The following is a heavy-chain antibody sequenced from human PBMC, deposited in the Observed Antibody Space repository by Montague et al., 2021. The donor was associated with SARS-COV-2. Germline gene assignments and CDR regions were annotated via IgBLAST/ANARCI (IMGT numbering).Heavy chain of an antibody. V-gene: IGHV4-39*01. CDR3: ARRLTGLEPPFDP. CDR2: MYYSWST. CDR1: VHSIIVDLRH. D-gene: IGHD1-1*01. J-gene: IGHJ5*02. Sequence: SETLSLTCAVAVHSIIVDLRHWIGSPHVSATVPNWIGNMYYSWSTMYNPSLKSRVTMSVDTSKNQFSLHLNLVTAADTAVYYCARRLTGLEPPFDPWGQGTLVIVSS.